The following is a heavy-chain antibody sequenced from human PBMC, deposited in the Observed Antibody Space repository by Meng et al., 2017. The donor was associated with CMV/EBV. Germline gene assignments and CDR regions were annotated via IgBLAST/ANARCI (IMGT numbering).Heavy chain of an antibody. V-gene: IGHV3-30*04. J-gene: IGHJ6*02. CDR1: GFTSRSYA. CDR2: ISYDGSNK. D-gene: IGHD5-18*01. CDR3: ARAAYFPEVQLWSRSYYSYGMDV. Sequence: GGSLRPSCAPSGFTSRSYAMHWVRQAPGKGLEGVAVISYDGSNKYYADSVKARFTISRDNSKTTLYLQINSLRAEDTAVYYCARAAYFPEVQLWSRSYYSYGMDVWGQGTTVTVSS.